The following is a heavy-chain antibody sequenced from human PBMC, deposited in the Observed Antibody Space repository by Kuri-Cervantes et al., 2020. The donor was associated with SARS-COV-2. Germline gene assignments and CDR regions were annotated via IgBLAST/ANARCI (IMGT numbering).Heavy chain of an antibody. D-gene: IGHD3-3*01. CDR1: GFTFSSYA. Sequence: GESLKISCAASGFTFSSYAMSWVRQAPGKGLEWVSAISGRGGSTYYADSVKGRFTISRDNSKNTLYLQMNSLRAEDTAVYYCAKGPYYDFWSGYYTTGLFDYYGMDVWGQGTTVTVSS. J-gene: IGHJ6*02. V-gene: IGHV3-23*01. CDR3: AKGPYYDFWSGYYTTGLFDYYGMDV. CDR2: ISGRGGST.